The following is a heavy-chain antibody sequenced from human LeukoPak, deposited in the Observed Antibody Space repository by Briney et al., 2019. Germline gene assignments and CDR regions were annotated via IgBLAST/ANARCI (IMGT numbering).Heavy chain of an antibody. CDR2: ISAYNGNT. D-gene: IGHD6-6*01. V-gene: IGHV1-18*01. CDR1: GYTFTSYG. Sequence: ASVKVSCTASGYTFTSYGISWVRQAPGQGLEWMGWISAYNGNTNYAQKLQGRVTMTTDTSTSTAYMELRSLRSDDTAVYYCASDIPRQQLVYAGVTRFDPWGQGTLVTVSS. J-gene: IGHJ5*02. CDR3: ASDIPRQQLVYAGVTRFDP.